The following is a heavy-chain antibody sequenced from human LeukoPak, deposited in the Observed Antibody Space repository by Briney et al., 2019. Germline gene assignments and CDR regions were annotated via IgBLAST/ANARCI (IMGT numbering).Heavy chain of an antibody. V-gene: IGHV3-30*02. J-gene: IGHJ4*02. D-gene: IGHD2-21*02. CDR1: GFTFSSYG. CDR2: IRYDGSNR. Sequence: GSLRLSCAASGFTFSSYGVHWVRQAPGKGLEWAAFIRYDGSNRYYADSVKGRVTISRDNSKNTLLLQMDSLRAEDTAMYYCAKVRGDHAHLQDDFDYWGQGTLVTVSS. CDR3: AKVRGDHAHLQDDFDY.